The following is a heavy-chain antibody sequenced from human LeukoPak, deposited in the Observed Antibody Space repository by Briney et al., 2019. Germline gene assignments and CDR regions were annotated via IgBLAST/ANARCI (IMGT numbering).Heavy chain of an antibody. J-gene: IGHJ4*02. Sequence: ASVRVSCKVSGATLSKISIDWVRQAHGKGLEWMGSVGHEDGTTIHAQKFQGRFNMTADTATDTAYMEMSSLMSEDTAIYYCATGAIVFDYWGQGTLVTVSS. CDR2: VGHEDGTT. CDR1: GATLSKIS. CDR3: ATGAIVFDY. V-gene: IGHV1-24*01. D-gene: IGHD3-22*01.